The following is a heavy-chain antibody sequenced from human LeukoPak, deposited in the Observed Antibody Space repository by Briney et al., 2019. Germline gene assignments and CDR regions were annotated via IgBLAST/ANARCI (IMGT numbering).Heavy chain of an antibody. D-gene: IGHD3-10*01. V-gene: IGHV3-11*06. CDR1: GFIFSDYY. Sequence: PGGSLRLSCAASGFIFSDYYMSWIRQTPGKRLEWLSYISSTSSDTNYADSVKGRFTISRDNAKKSLFLQMNSLRAEDTGVYYCAAPYYYGSGSLLNYYYGMDVWGKGTTVTVSS. CDR3: AAPYYYGSGSLLNYYYGMDV. J-gene: IGHJ6*04. CDR2: ISSTSSDT.